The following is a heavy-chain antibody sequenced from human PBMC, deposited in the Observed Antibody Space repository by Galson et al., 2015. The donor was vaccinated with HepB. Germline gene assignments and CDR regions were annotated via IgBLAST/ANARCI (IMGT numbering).Heavy chain of an antibody. Sequence: SLRLSCAASGFTFSSYAMSWVRQAPGKGLEWVSAISGSGGSTYYADSVKGRFTISRDNSKNTLYLQMNSLRAEDTAVYYCAKGGLWFGEPYPYYDSSGYYYGADYWGQGTLVTVSS. J-gene: IGHJ4*02. CDR2: ISGSGGST. CDR3: AKGGLWFGEPYPYYDSSGYYYGADY. CDR1: GFTFSSYA. V-gene: IGHV3-23*01. D-gene: IGHD3-22*01.